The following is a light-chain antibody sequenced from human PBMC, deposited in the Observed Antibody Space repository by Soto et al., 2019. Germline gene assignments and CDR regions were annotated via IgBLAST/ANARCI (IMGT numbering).Light chain of an antibody. CDR1: QSVSSSY. J-gene: IGKJ1*01. Sequence: EIVLTQSPGTLSLSPGERATLSCRASQSVSSSYLAWYQQKPGQAPRLLIYGTSNRATGIPDTFSGSGSGTDFTLTISRLEPEEFAVYYCQQYCSSPWTFGQGTKGEIK. V-gene: IGKV3-20*01. CDR2: GTS. CDR3: QQYCSSPWT.